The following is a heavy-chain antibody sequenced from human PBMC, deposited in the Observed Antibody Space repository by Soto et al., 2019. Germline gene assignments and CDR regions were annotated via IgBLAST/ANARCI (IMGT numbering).Heavy chain of an antibody. CDR1: GYTFTSYG. V-gene: IGHV1-18*01. Sequence: ASVKVSCKASGYTFTSYGISWVRQAPGQGLEWMGWISAYNGNTNYAQKLQCRVTMTTDTSTSTAYMELRSLRSDDTAVYYCARDGFSPVAAAGTGDYFDYWGQGTLVTVSS. CDR3: ARDGFSPVAAAGTGDYFDY. CDR2: ISAYNGNT. D-gene: IGHD6-13*01. J-gene: IGHJ4*02.